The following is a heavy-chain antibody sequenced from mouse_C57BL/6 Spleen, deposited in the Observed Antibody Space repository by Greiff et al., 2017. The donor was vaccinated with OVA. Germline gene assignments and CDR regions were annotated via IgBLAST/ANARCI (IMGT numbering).Heavy chain of an antibody. CDR3: ARWLLPYFDY. J-gene: IGHJ2*01. V-gene: IGHV5-17*01. D-gene: IGHD2-3*01. CDR1: GFTFSDYG. CDR2: ISSGSSTI. Sequence: EVMLVESGGGLVKPGGSLKLSCAASGFTFSDYGMHWVRQAPEKGLEWVAYISSGSSTIYYADTVKGRFTISRDNAKNTLFLQMTSLRSEDTAMYYCARWLLPYFDYWGQGTTLTVSS.